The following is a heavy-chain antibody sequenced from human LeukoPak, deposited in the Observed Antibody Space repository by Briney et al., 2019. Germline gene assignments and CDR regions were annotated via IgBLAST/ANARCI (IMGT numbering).Heavy chain of an antibody. CDR2: IYYSETT. Sequence: TEALLLNRPDTGGYSRNYDRGGSRKTPEKGLECIGFIYYSETTNYNPSFKSRVTISVDTSKSQFSLKLNSVTAADTAVYYCARFPGGAEYRHYYYMDVWGKGTTVTVSS. J-gene: IGHJ6*03. CDR3: ARFPGGAEYRHYYYMDV. D-gene: IGHD1-14*01. V-gene: IGHV4-59*01. CDR1: GGYSRNYD.